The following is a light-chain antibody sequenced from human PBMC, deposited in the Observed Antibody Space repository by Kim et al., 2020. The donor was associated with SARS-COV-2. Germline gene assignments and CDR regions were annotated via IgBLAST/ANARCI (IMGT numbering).Light chain of an antibody. J-gene: IGKJ5*01. CDR2: DAS. CDR1: QDIINY. Sequence: AVGDRVTIACHASQDIINYLNWYQQKPGKAPKLLLYDASNLETGVPSRFSGSGSGTDFTFTISSLQPEDIATYYCQQYDNLPSITFGQGTRLEIK. CDR3: QQYDNLPSIT. V-gene: IGKV1-33*01.